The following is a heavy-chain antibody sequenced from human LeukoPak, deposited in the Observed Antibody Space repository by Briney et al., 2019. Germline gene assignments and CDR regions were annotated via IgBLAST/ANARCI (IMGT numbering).Heavy chain of an antibody. V-gene: IGHV3-23*01. CDR2: ISGSGGST. CDR3: AKDGGDPPNYYYYYMDV. J-gene: IGHJ6*03. CDR1: GFTFSSYA. D-gene: IGHD5-24*01. Sequence: GGSLRLSCAASGFTFSSYAMSWVRQAPGKGLEWVSVISGSGGSTYYAGSVKGRFTLSRDNSMNTLYLQMNNLRADDTAVYYCAKDGGDPPNYYYYYMDVWGKGTTVTVSS.